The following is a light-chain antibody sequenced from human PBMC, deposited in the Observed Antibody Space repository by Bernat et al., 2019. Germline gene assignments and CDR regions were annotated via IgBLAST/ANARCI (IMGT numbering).Light chain of an antibody. V-gene: IGLV2-8*01. CDR3: RSYAGSNNSRYV. J-gene: IGLJ1*01. CDR1: SSDVGGYNY. CDR2: EVS. Sequence: QSALTQPPSASGSPGQPVTISCTGTSSDVGGYNYVSWYQQHPGKAPKPMIYEVSKRPSGVPDRFSGSKSGNTASMTVSGLQAEDEADYYCRSYAGSNNSRYVFGTGTKVTVL.